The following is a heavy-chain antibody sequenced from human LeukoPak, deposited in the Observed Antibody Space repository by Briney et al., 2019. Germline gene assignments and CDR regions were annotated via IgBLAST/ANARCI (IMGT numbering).Heavy chain of an antibody. Sequence: SETLSLTCAVSGYSISSGYYWGWIRQPPGKGLEWIGSIYHSGSTYCNPSLKSRVTISVDTSKNQFSLKLSSVTAADTAVYYCARGLDFIAAAAYFDYWGQGTLVTVSS. CDR3: ARGLDFIAAAAYFDY. CDR2: IYHSGST. D-gene: IGHD6-13*01. V-gene: IGHV4-38-2*01. J-gene: IGHJ4*02. CDR1: GYSISSGYY.